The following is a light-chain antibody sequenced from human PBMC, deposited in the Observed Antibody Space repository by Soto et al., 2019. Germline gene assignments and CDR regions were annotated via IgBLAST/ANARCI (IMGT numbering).Light chain of an antibody. CDR2: DAS. Sequence: DIQMTQSPSTLSASVGDRVTITCRASQSISSWLAWYQQKPGKAPKLLIYDASSLESGVPSRFSGSGSGIEFTLTISSLQPDDFATYYCQQYNSYPFGQGTKVDIK. CDR1: QSISSW. CDR3: QQYNSYP. V-gene: IGKV1-5*01. J-gene: IGKJ1*01.